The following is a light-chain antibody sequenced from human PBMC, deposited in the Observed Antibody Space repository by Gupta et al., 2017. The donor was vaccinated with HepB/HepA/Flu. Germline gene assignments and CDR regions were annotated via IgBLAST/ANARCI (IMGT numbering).Light chain of an antibody. CDR3: QRWASSLTAGL. Sequence: QSVSTHPPSVPAAPFTKVTISCSGSSSNIGNNYVSWYQQLPGTAPKLLMYDNNKRPSGIPDRCSGSKSGTSATLGLAGLQTGDEDEYDCQRWASSLTAGLFGGGTKLTVL. CDR1: SSNIGNNY. V-gene: IGLV1-51*01. CDR2: DNN. J-gene: IGLJ2*01.